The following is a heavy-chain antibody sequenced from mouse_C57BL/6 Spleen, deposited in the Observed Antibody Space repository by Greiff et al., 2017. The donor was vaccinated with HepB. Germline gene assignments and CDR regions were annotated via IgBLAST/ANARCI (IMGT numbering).Heavy chain of an antibody. J-gene: IGHJ4*01. CDR2: IDPANGNT. CDR3: ARVGYYYGPDYYAMDY. D-gene: IGHD1-1*01. V-gene: IGHV14-3*01. CDR1: GFNIKNTY. Sequence: EVMLVESVAELVRPGASVKLSCTASGFNIKNTYMHWVKQRPEQGLEWIGRIDPANGNTKYAPKFQGKATLTADTSSNTAYLQLSSLTSEDTAIYYCARVGYYYGPDYYAMDYWGQGTSVTVSS.